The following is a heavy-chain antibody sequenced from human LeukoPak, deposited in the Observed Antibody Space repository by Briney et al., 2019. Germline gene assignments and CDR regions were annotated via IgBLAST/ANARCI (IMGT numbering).Heavy chain of an antibody. V-gene: IGHV4-34*01. CDR3: ARGLDGDYVRGYFDY. D-gene: IGHD4-17*01. Sequence: SETLSLTCAVYGGSFSGYYWSWIRQPPGKGLEWIGEINHSGSTNYNPSLKSRVTISVDTSKNQSSLKLSSVTAADTAVYYCARGLDGDYVRGYFDYWGQGTLVTVSS. CDR2: INHSGST. J-gene: IGHJ4*02. CDR1: GGSFSGYY.